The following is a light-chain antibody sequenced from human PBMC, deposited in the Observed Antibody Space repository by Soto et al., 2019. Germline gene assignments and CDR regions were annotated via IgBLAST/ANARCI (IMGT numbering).Light chain of an antibody. Sequence: GDRVTITCRASQSLDTRLAWYQQKPGKAPKVMIYDASNLESGVPSMFSGSGSGTEFTLTISSLQPDDSANYYCQQYNSWQLSFGGGTKVEIK. V-gene: IGKV1-5*01. CDR3: QQYNSWQLS. J-gene: IGKJ4*01. CDR1: QSLDTR. CDR2: DAS.